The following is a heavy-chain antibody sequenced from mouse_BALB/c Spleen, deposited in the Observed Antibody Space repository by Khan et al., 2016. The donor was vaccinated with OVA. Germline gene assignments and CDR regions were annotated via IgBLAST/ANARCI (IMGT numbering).Heavy chain of an antibody. CDR2: ITYSGNI. V-gene: IGHV3-8*02. D-gene: IGHD1-1*01. CDR1: GDSITSGF. J-gene: IGHJ4*01. CDR3: ARSYGSWAMDY. Sequence: VQLKQSGPSLVKPSQTLSLSCSVTGDSITSGFWNWIRKFPGNKFEYLGYITYSGNIYSNPSLKSRISITRDTSTSQYYLQLNSVTTEDTATYYCARSYGSWAMDYWGQGTSVTVSS.